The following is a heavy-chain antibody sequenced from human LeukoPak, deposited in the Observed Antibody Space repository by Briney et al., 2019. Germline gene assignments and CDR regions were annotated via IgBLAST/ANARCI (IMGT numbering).Heavy chain of an antibody. CDR1: GFTVSSNY. CDR3: ARDLYGDFDY. CDR2: IYSGGST. Sequence: PGGSLRLSCAASGFTVSSNYMSWVRQAPGKGLEWVSVIYSGGSTCYADSVKGRFTISRDNSKNTLYLQMNSLRAEDTAVYYCARDLYGDFDYWGQGTLVTVSS. J-gene: IGHJ4*02. D-gene: IGHD4-17*01. V-gene: IGHV3-53*01.